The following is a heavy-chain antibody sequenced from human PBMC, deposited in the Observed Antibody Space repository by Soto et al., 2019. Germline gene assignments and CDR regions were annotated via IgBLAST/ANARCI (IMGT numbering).Heavy chain of an antibody. Sequence: SVKVSCKASGGTFSSYAISWVRQAPGQGLEWMGGIIPIFGTANYAQKFQGRVTITADESTSTAYMELSSLRSEDTAVYYCARSRFYCSGGSCYSFDYWGQGTPVTVSS. CDR2: IIPIFGTA. D-gene: IGHD2-15*01. CDR3: ARSRFYCSGGSCYSFDY. V-gene: IGHV1-69*13. CDR1: GGTFSSYA. J-gene: IGHJ4*02.